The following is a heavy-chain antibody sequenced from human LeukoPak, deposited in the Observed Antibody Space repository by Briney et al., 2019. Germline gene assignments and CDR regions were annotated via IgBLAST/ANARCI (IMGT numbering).Heavy chain of an antibody. V-gene: IGHV3-7*04. Sequence: GGSLRLSCAASGFTFSSYWMTWVRQAPGRGLEWVANIKQDGSEKYYVDSMKGRFTISRDNAKNTLYLQMNSLRAGDRAVYYCARGDYAFDYWGQGTLVTVSS. D-gene: IGHD4-17*01. CDR1: GFTFSSYW. CDR2: IKQDGSEK. CDR3: ARGDYAFDY. J-gene: IGHJ4*02.